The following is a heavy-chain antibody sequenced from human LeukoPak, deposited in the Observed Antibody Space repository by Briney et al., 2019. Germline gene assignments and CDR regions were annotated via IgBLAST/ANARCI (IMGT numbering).Heavy chain of an antibody. V-gene: IGHV3-53*01. CDR3: ARDSGAGTDDAFDI. Sequence: PGESLRLSCAASGFTVSRYYISWVRQAPGKGLEWVSVIYSGGSTYYADSVKGRFTISRDNSKNTLYLQMNSLRAEDTAVYYCARDSGAGTDDAFDIWGQGTMVTVSS. J-gene: IGHJ3*02. CDR1: GFTVSRYY. D-gene: IGHD6-19*01. CDR2: IYSGGST.